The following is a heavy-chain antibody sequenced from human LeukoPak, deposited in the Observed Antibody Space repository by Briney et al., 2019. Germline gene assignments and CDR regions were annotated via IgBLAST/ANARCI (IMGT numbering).Heavy chain of an antibody. Sequence: ASVKVSCKVSGYTLTELSMHWVRQAPGKGLEWMGGFDPEDGETIYAQKFQGRVTMTEDTSTDTAYMELSSLRSEDTAVYYCATGAEVSSGRYYNYYYGMDVWGQGTTVTVSS. D-gene: IGHD6-19*01. CDR2: FDPEDGET. J-gene: IGHJ6*02. CDR1: GYTLTELS. CDR3: ATGAEVSSGRYYNYYYGMDV. V-gene: IGHV1-24*01.